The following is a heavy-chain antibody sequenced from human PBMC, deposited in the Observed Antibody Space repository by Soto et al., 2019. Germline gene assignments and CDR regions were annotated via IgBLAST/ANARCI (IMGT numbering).Heavy chain of an antibody. J-gene: IGHJ5*02. CDR1: GGTIGSGGYY. Sequence: SETHSLTSTVSGGTIGSGGYYWSWIRQPPGKGLEWIGYIYYSGSTNYNPSLRSRVTISVDTSKNQFSLKLSSVTAADTAVYYCARDYDSGSYYNWFDPWGQGTLVTVSS. CDR3: ARDYDSGSYYNWFDP. CDR2: IYYSGST. V-gene: IGHV4-61*08. D-gene: IGHD3-10*01.